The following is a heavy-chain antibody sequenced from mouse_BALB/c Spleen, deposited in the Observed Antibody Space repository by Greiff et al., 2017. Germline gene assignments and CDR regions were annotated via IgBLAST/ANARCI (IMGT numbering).Heavy chain of an antibody. J-gene: IGHJ3*01. D-gene: IGHD2-4*01. CDR3: ASITTGFAY. CDR2: ISSGGST. Sequence: EVQLVESGGGLVKPGGSLKLSCAASGFTFSSYAMSWVRQTPEKRLEWVASISSGGSTYYPDSVKGRFTISRDNARNILYLQMSSLRSEDTAMYYCASITTGFAYWGQGTLVTVSA. CDR1: GFTFSSYA. V-gene: IGHV5-6-5*01.